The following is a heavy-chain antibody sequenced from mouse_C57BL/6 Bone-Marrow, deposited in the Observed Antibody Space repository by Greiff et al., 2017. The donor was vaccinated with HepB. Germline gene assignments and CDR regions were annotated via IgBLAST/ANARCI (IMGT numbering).Heavy chain of an antibody. Sequence: VQLQQSGAELARPGASVKLSCKASGYTFTSYGISWVKQRTGQGLEWIGEIYPRSGNTYYYEKFKGKATLTADKSSSTAYMELRSLTSEDSAVYFCAREAYGNYEGFAYWGQGTLVTVSA. CDR2: IYPRSGNT. D-gene: IGHD2-1*01. V-gene: IGHV1-81*01. CDR1: GYTFTSYG. CDR3: AREAYGNYEGFAY. J-gene: IGHJ3*01.